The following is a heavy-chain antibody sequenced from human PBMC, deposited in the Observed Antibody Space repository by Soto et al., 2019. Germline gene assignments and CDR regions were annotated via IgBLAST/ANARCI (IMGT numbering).Heavy chain of an antibody. V-gene: IGHV3-21*01. CDR2: ISSGSSYI. CDR3: ARDPDYGHY. D-gene: IGHD4-17*01. Sequence: EVQLVESGGGLVKPGGSLRPSCAASGFTFSTYSMNWVRQAPGKGLEWVSSISSGSSYIYYADSVKGRFTISRDNAKNSLYLQMNSLRAEDTAIYYCARDPDYGHYWGQGTLVTVSP. CDR1: GFTFSTYS. J-gene: IGHJ4*02.